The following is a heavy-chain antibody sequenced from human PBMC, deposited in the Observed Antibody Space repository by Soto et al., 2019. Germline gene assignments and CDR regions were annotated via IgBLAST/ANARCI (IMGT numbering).Heavy chain of an antibody. CDR3: AIYLCVPDSNRFDP. D-gene: IGHD6-6*01. Sequence: SLKVSCKASGGTFSSYTISWGRQAPGQGLEWMGRIIPILGIANYAQKFQGRVTITADKSTSTAYMELSSLRSEDTAVYYCAIYLCVPDSNRFDPWAQRTPVPVSA. CDR1: GGTFSSYT. V-gene: IGHV1-69*02. CDR2: IIPILGIA. J-gene: IGHJ5*02.